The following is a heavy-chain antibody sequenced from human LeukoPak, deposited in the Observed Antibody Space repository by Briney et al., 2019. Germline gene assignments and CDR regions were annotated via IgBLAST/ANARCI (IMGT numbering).Heavy chain of an antibody. V-gene: IGHV1-8*02. Sequence: ASVKVSCKASGYAFIGYYIHWVRQATGQGLEWMGWMNPNSGNTGYAQKFQGRVTMTRNTSISTAYMELSSLRSEDTAVYYCARGSKRITIFGVVIIPGDWFDPWGQGTLVTVSS. D-gene: IGHD3-3*01. CDR1: GYAFIGYY. CDR2: MNPNSGNT. CDR3: ARGSKRITIFGVVIIPGDWFDP. J-gene: IGHJ5*02.